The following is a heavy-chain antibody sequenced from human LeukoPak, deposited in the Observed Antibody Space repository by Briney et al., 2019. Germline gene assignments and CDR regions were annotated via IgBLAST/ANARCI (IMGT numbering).Heavy chain of an antibody. V-gene: IGHV1-2*02. J-gene: IGHJ4*02. CDR2: INPKNGGT. CDR3: VVSIQAAAIPAFDS. D-gene: IGHD6-25*01. CDR1: GYNFAHN. Sequence: ASVKVSCKASGYNFAHNKHWVRQAPGQGHEFMGWINPKNGGTKYAQNFQGRVTMTRDTSISTVYMELSSLGSDDTAVYYCVVSIQAAAIPAFDSWGQGTLVTVSS.